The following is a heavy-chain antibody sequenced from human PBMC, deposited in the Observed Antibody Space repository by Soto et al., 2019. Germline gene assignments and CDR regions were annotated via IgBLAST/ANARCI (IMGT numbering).Heavy chain of an antibody. J-gene: IGHJ5*02. CDR2: IIPILGIA. CDR3: ASSYGSGSHNWFDP. V-gene: IGHV1-69*04. D-gene: IGHD3-10*01. Sequence: ASVKVSCKASGGTFSSYAISWVRQAPGQGLEWMGRIIPILGIANYAQKFQGRVTITADKSTSTAYMELSSLRSEDTAVYYCASSYGSGSHNWFDPWGQGTLVTVSS. CDR1: GGTFSSYA.